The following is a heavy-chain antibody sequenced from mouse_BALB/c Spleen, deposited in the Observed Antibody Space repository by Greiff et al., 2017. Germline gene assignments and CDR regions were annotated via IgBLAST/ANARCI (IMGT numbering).Heavy chain of an antibody. J-gene: IGHJ3*01. V-gene: IGHV1-69*01. CDR2: IDTSDSYT. CDR3: ARGLRRGGPFAY. CDR1: GYTFTDYW. Sequence: VQLQQPGAELVMPGASVKMSCKASGYTFTDYWMHWVKQRPGQGLEWIGAIDTSDSYTSYNQKFKGKATLTVDESSSTAYMQLSSLTSEDSAVYYCARGLRRGGPFAYWGQGTLVTVSA. D-gene: IGHD2-2*01.